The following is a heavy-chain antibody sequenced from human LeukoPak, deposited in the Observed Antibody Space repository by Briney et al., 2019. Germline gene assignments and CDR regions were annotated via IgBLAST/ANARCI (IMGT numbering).Heavy chain of an antibody. CDR2: IRDKGDVT. CDR1: GFIFHNYA. Sequence: QPGGSLRLSFVGSGFIFHNYALTWVRQAPGKGLEWVSLIRDKGDVTYYADSVKGRFTISRDNSKNTVFLQMESLTVEDTAVYYCAKDRLLDYMDVWGKGATVTVSS. J-gene: IGHJ6*03. CDR3: AKDRLLDYMDV. V-gene: IGHV3-23*01.